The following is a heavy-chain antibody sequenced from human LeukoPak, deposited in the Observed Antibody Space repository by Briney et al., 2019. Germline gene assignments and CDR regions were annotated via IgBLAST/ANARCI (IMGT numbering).Heavy chain of an antibody. D-gene: IGHD1-7*01. CDR3: ARDQALNWNYDVFDY. CDR1: GGSISSSSYY. V-gene: IGHV4-61*02. Sequence: PSETLSLTCTVSGGSISSSSYYWGWIRQPAGKGLEWIGRIYTSGRTDYNPSLKSRVTMSVDTSKNQVSLKLSSVTAADTALYYCARDQALNWNYDVFDYWGQGALVTVSS. CDR2: IYTSGRT. J-gene: IGHJ4*02.